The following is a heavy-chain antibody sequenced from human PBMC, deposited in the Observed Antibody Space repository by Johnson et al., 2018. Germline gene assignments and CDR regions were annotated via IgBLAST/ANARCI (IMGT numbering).Heavy chain of an antibody. D-gene: IGHD3-10*01. CDR1: GFTFDDYA. CDR3: ARSRYGSGSSFYYYYGMDV. Sequence: EVQLLESGGGVLQPGRSLRLSCAASGFTFDDYAMHWVRQAPGKGLEWVSGISWNSGTIGYADSVKGRFTISRDDAKNSLYLQMNSLRAEDTAVYYCARSRYGSGSSFYYYYGMDVWGQGTTVTVSS. J-gene: IGHJ6*02. V-gene: IGHV3-9*01. CDR2: ISWNSGTI.